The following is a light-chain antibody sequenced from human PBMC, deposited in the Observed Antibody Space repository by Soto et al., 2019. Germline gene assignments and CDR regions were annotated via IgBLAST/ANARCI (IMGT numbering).Light chain of an antibody. J-gene: IGLJ2*01. CDR2: DVS. CDR1: SSDVGTYNY. CDR3: CSYAGGYTHAV. Sequence: QSALTQPRSVSGPPGQSVSISCSGTSSDVGTYNYASWYQQHPGKAPKLMIYDVSKRPSGVPDRFSGSKSGNTASLTISGLQAEDEADYYCCSYAGGYTHAVFGGGTKLTVL. V-gene: IGLV2-11*01.